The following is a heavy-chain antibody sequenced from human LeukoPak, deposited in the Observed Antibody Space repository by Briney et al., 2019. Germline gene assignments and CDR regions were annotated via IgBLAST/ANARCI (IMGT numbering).Heavy chain of an antibody. J-gene: IGHJ4*02. CDR2: IKQDGSEK. D-gene: IGHD3-3*02. CDR1: GFTFSGYW. V-gene: IGHV3-7*01. CDR3: ARDHLSRFDY. Sequence: PGGSLRLSCAASGFTFSGYWMTWVRQAPRKGMEWVANIKQDGSEKYYVDSVKGRFTISRDNAKNSLYLQMNSLRAEDTAVYYCARDHLSRFDYWGQGTLVTVSS.